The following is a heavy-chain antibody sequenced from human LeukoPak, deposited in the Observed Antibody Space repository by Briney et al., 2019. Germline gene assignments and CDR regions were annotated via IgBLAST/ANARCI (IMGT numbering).Heavy chain of an antibody. V-gene: IGHV3-11*01. D-gene: IGHD3-22*01. CDR2: ITNSGSSI. CDR1: GFTFSDYH. J-gene: IGHJ4*02. CDR3: ARDYYYDSSGYYYYFDY. Sequence: GGSLRLSCEASGFTFSDYHMNWIRQAPGKGLEWVSYITNSGSSIYDADSVKGRFTISRDNAKNSLYLQMNSLRAEDTAVYYCARDYYYDSSGYYYYFDYWGQGTLVTVSS.